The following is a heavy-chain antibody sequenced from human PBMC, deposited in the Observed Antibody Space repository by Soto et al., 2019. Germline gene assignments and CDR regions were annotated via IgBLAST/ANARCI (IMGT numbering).Heavy chain of an antibody. Sequence: PGGSLRLSCTASGFNFGDYVMTWFRQAPGKGLEWLGFIRSKAYGGTTEYAASVKGRFTISRDDSKSIAYLQMNSLKTEDTAVYYCTRRPDFWSGYYDYWGQGTLVTVSS. CDR1: GFNFGDYV. CDR2: IRSKAYGGTT. D-gene: IGHD3-3*01. CDR3: TRRPDFWSGYYDY. J-gene: IGHJ4*02. V-gene: IGHV3-49*03.